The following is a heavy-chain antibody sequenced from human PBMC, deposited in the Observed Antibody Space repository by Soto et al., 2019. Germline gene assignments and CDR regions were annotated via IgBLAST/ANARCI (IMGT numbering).Heavy chain of an antibody. CDR2: ISSSSSYI. D-gene: IGHD3-10*01. V-gene: IGHV3-21*01. CDR1: GFTISSYS. J-gene: IGHJ5*02. Sequence: EVQLVESGGGLVKPGGSLRLSCAASGFTISSYSMNWVRQAPGKGLEWVSSISSSSSYIYYADSVKGRFTISRDNAKNSLYLQMNSLRAEDTAVYYCARDRGTTGDWFDPWGQGTLVTVSS. CDR3: ARDRGTTGDWFDP.